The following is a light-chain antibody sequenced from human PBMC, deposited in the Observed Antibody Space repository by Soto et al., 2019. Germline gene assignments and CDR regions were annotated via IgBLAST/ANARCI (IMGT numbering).Light chain of an antibody. J-gene: IGKJ2*01. V-gene: IGKV1-39*01. CDR1: QTISTY. Sequence: DIQMTQSPSSLSASVEDRVTITCRASQTISTYLNWYQQKPGKAPRLLIYDASSLLSGVPSRFSGSGSGTDFTLTIASLQPEDFSTYYCKQSDSTPYTFGQGTKVEI. CDR3: KQSDSTPYT. CDR2: DAS.